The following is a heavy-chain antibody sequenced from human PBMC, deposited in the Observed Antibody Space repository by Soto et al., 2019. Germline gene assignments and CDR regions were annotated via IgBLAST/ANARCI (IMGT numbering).Heavy chain of an antibody. D-gene: IGHD3-9*01. CDR1: GGTFSSYA. V-gene: IGHV1-69*13. J-gene: IGHJ3*02. CDR2: IIPIFGTA. Sequence: ASVKVSCKASGGTFSSYAINWVRQAPGQGLEWMGGIIPIFGTANYAQKFQGRVTITADGSTSTAYMELSSLRSEDTAVYYCARGFGWDDAFDIWGQGTMVTVSS. CDR3: ARGFGWDDAFDI.